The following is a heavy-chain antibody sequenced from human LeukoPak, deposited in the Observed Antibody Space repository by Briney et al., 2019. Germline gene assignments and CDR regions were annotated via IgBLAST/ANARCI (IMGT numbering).Heavy chain of an antibody. V-gene: IGHV4-4*07. D-gene: IGHD2-2*01. CDR2: IYTSGST. CDR3: AREIVVVPASPNRYYYYYGMDV. Sequence: SETLSLTCTVSGGSISSYYWSRIRQPAGKGLEWIGRIYTSGSTNYNPSLKSRVTMSVDTSKNQFSLKLSSVTAADAAVYYCAREIVVVPASPNRYYYYYGMDVWGQGTTVTVSS. CDR1: GGSISSYY. J-gene: IGHJ6*02.